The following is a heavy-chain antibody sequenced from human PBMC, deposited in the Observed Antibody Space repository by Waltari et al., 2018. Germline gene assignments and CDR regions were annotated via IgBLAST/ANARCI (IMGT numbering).Heavy chain of an antibody. D-gene: IGHD6-19*01. V-gene: IGHV1-2*06. J-gene: IGHJ5*02. CDR3: ASPVAGHNYFDP. Sequence: QVQLVQSGAEVKKPGASVKVSCKASEYTFTDYHMHWVRQAPGQGLEWMGRNNPISGDTNYAQKFQGRVTMTRDTSISTAYMELSSLRSDDTAVYYCASPVAGHNYFDPWGQGTLVTVSS. CDR2: NNPISGDT. CDR1: EYTFTDYH.